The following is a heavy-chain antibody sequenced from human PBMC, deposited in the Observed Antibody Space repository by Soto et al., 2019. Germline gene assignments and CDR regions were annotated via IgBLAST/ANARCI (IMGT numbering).Heavy chain of an antibody. CDR1: GFTFNTYV. D-gene: IGHD4-17*01. V-gene: IGHV3-23*01. Sequence: PGGSLRLSCAASGFTFNTYVMIWVRQAPGKGLEWVSAISRSGGTTYNADSVKGRFVISRDNSKKIIYLQMNNLTAEDTATYFCARGDGMYGDFPSQCDSWGQGTPVTVSS. J-gene: IGHJ4*02. CDR3: ARGDGMYGDFPSQCDS. CDR2: ISRSGGTT.